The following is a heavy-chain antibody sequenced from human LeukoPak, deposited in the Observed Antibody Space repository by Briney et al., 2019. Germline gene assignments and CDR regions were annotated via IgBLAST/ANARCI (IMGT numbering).Heavy chain of an antibody. CDR2: IYPGDSDT. CDR3: ARRKAAAGNFPWFDP. D-gene: IGHD6-13*01. Sequence: GASLQISCKGSGYSFTSHWIGWVRPLPGKGLEWMGIIYPGDSDTRYSPSFQGQVTISADKSISTAYLQWSGLKASDTAMYYCARRKAAAGNFPWFDPWGQGTLVTVSS. V-gene: IGHV5-51*01. CDR1: GYSFTSHW. J-gene: IGHJ5*02.